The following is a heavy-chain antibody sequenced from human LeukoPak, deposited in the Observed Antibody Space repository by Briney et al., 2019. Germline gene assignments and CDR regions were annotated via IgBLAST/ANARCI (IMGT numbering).Heavy chain of an antibody. J-gene: IGHJ4*02. Sequence: KTGGSLRLSCAASGFTFSSYSMNWVRQAPGKGLEWVSSISSSSSYIYYADSVEGRFTISRDNAKNSLYLQMNSLRAEDTAVYYCARGAQERYYYDSSGYYDYWGQGTLVTVSS. D-gene: IGHD3-22*01. CDR3: ARGAQERYYYDSSGYYDY. CDR1: GFTFSSYS. CDR2: ISSSSSYI. V-gene: IGHV3-21*01.